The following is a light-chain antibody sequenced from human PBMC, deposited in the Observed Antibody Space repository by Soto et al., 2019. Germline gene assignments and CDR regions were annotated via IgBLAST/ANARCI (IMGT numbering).Light chain of an antibody. J-gene: IGLJ2*01. V-gene: IGLV3-1*01. CDR2: QHS. CDR1: KLGDKY. CDR3: QAWDSRIVV. Sequence: SYELTQPPSVSVSPGQTASITCSGDKLGDKYACWYQQKPGQSPVLLIYQHSKRPSGIPERFSGSNSGNTATLTISGTQAMDEADYYCQAWDSRIVVFGGGTKVTVL.